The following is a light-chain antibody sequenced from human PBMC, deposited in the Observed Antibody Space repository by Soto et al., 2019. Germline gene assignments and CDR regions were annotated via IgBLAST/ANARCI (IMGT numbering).Light chain of an antibody. CDR3: QQYNNWPQT. CDR1: QSVSSN. J-gene: IGKJ2*01. Sequence: EIVMTQSPATLSVSPGERATLSCRASQSVSSNLGWYQQKPGQAPRLLIYGASTRATGIPARFSGSVSGTEFTLTISSLQSEDFAVYYCQQYNNWPQTFGQGTKLEIK. V-gene: IGKV3-15*01. CDR2: GAS.